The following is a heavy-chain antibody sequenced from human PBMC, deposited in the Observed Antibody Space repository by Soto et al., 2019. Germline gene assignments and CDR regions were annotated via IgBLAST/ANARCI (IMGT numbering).Heavy chain of an antibody. V-gene: IGHV3-30*18. D-gene: IGHD6-19*01. J-gene: IGHJ4*02. CDR2: MSYDGSSK. CDR3: AKDRGWSSADLEY. Sequence: HPGGSLRLSCAASGFNFSSFGMHWVRQAPGKGLEWVALMSYDGSSKYYQDSLKGRFTISRDKSKSTLYLQMSSLRVEDTAVYYCAKDRGWSSADLEYWGQGTLVTVSS. CDR1: GFNFSSFG.